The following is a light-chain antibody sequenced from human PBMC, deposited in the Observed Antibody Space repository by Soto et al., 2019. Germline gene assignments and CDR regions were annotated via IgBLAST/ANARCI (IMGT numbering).Light chain of an antibody. CDR3: HSRA. V-gene: IGKV1-5*01. Sequence: IQLTQSPSTLSSSVRDRVTITCRASQTISSWLDWFQQRPGRAPKLLIYDASTLESGVPSRFSGSGSETEFTLPISRLPPDDFATYFCHSRAFGQGTRLEIK. CDR1: QTISSW. CDR2: DAS. J-gene: IGKJ5*01.